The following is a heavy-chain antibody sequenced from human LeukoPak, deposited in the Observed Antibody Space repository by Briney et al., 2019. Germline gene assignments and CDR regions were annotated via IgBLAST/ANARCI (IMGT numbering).Heavy chain of an antibody. Sequence: PSETLSLTCAVYGASFSGYYWSWIRQPPGKGLEWIGSIYYSGSTYYNPSLKSRVTISVDTSKNQFYLKLSSVTAAHTAVYYCARLEGSGWPYYPYYGMDVWGQGTTVTVSS. CDR3: ARLEGSGWPYYPYYGMDV. J-gene: IGHJ6*02. CDR1: GASFSGYY. V-gene: IGHV4-34*01. D-gene: IGHD6-19*01. CDR2: IYYSGST.